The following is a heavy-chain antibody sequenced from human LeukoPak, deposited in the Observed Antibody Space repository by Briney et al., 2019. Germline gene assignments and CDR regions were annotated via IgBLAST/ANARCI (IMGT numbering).Heavy chain of an antibody. CDR3: ARGGLTGYSSGWYWVDP. V-gene: IGHV4-34*01. CDR2: INRSGST. D-gene: IGHD6-19*01. J-gene: IGHJ5*02. CDR1: GCTFSGYY. Sequence: PSETLSLTCAAYGCTFSGYYWSWIRQAPGKGLEWIGEINRSGSTNYNPSLESRVTISVDTSKNQFSLKLSSVTVADTAVYYCARGGLTGYSSGWYWVDPWGQGTLVTVSS.